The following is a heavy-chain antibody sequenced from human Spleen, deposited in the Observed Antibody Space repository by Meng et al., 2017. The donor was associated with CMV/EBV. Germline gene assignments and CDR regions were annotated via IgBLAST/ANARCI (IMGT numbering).Heavy chain of an antibody. CDR2: ISGSGGST. CDR1: GFTVSSYA. Sequence: GESLKISCAASGFTVSSYAMSWVRQAPGKGLEWVSAISGSGGSTYYADSVKGRFTISRDNSKNTLYLQMNSLRAEDTAVYYCAKSLTYYYDSSGYYPFDHWGQGTLVTVSS. V-gene: IGHV3-23*01. CDR3: AKSLTYYYDSSGYYPFDH. J-gene: IGHJ4*02. D-gene: IGHD3-22*01.